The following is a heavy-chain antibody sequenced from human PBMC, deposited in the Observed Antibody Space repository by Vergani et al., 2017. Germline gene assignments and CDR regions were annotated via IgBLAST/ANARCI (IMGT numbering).Heavy chain of an antibody. V-gene: IGHV1-2*06. CDR1: GYTFTGYY. Sequence: QVQLVQSGAEVKKPGASVKVSCKASGYTFTGYYMHWVRQAPGQGLEWMGRINPNSGGTNYAQKFQGRVTMTRDTSISTAYMELSRLRSDDTAVYYGAREGSSWLTYYYYGMDVWGQGTTVTVSS. CDR2: INPNSGGT. D-gene: IGHD6-13*01. J-gene: IGHJ6*02. CDR3: AREGSSWLTYYYYGMDV.